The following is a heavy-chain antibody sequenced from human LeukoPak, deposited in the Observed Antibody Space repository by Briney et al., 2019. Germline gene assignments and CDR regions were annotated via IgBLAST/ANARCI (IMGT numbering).Heavy chain of an antibody. CDR2: IIPIFGTA. V-gene: IGHV1-69*13. CDR3: ARAVDDYYDGSGYYSLDY. J-gene: IGHJ4*02. CDR1: GGTFSSYA. D-gene: IGHD3-22*01. Sequence: ASVKVSCKASGGTFSSYAISWVRQAPGQGLEWMGGIIPIFGTANYAQKFQGRVTITADESTSTAYMELSSLRSEDTAVYYCARAVDDYYDGSGYYSLDYWGQGTLVTVSS.